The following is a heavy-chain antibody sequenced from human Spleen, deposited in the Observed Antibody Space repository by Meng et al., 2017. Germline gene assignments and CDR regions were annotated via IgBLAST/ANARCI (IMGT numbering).Heavy chain of an antibody. CDR2: IYYSGST. D-gene: IGHD3-22*01. Sequence: QLQLQVSSPGLVKPSETLSLTCTDRGGSISSSRYYWGWIRQPPGKGLEWIGSIYYSGSTSDNPSLKSRVTLSVDTSKNQFSLRLSSVTAADTAVYHCVRLYYDSRGYYWFAPWGQGTLVTVSS. J-gene: IGHJ5*02. CDR3: VRLYYDSRGYYWFAP. CDR1: GGSISSSRYY. V-gene: IGHV4-39*01.